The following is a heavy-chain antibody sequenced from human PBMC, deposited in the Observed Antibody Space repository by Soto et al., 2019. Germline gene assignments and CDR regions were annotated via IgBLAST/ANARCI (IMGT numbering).Heavy chain of an antibody. V-gene: IGHV1-18*01. CDR3: ARDYDFWSGYGLDY. CDR2: ISAYNGNT. CDR1: GYTFTSYG. D-gene: IGHD3-3*01. J-gene: IGHJ4*02. Sequence: ASVKVSCKASGYTFTSYGISWVRQAPGQGLEWMGWISAYNGNTNYAQKLQGRVTMTTDTSTSTAYMELRSLRSEDTSVYYCARDYDFWSGYGLDYWGQGTLVTVSS.